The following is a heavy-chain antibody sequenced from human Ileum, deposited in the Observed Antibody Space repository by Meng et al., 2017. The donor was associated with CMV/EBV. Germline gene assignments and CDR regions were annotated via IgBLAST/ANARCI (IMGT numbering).Heavy chain of an antibody. CDR1: GFTFRNYL. CDR3: AKDSSSDFCSAYYSFYPYAMDV. J-gene: IGHJ6*02. CDR2: ASGGGGSR. V-gene: IGHV3-23*01. Sequence: GGSLRLSCTASGFTFRNYLIHWVRQPPGKGLEWVAGASGGGGSRFFADSVKGRLTVSRDTSKNTLYLHMSSLRAEDTAIYYCAKDSSSDFCSAYYSFYPYAMDVWGQGTTVTVSS. D-gene: IGHD3-3*01.